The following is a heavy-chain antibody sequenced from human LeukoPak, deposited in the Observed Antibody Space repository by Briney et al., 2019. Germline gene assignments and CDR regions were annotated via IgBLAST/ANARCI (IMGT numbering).Heavy chain of an antibody. CDR1: GGSISSYY. Sequence: SETLSLTCTVSGGSISSYYWSWLRQPPGKGLEWIGYIYYSGSTNYNPSLKSRVTISVDTSKNQFSLKLSSVTAADTAVYYCARGAATAATPFDYWGQGTLVTVSS. CDR2: IYYSGST. V-gene: IGHV4-59*01. D-gene: IGHD2-2*02. CDR3: ARGAATAATPFDY. J-gene: IGHJ4*02.